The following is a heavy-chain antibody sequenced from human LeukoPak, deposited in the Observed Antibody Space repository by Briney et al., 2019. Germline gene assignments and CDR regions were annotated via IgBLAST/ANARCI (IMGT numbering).Heavy chain of an antibody. CDR2: ISGSGGST. CDR3: AKAGAYSSGWYVPLYGMGV. V-gene: IGHV3-23*01. Sequence: GGSLRLSCAASGFTFSSYAMSWVRQAPGKGLEWVSAISGSGGSTYYADSVKGRFTISRDNSKNTLYLQMNSLRAEDTAVYYCAKAGAYSSGWYVPLYGMGVWGQGTTVTVSS. D-gene: IGHD6-19*01. CDR1: GFTFSSYA. J-gene: IGHJ6*02.